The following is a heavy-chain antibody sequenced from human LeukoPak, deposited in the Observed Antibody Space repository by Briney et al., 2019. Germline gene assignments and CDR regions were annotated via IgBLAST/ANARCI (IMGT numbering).Heavy chain of an antibody. CDR1: GGSISSSSYY. V-gene: IGHV4-39*07. CDR3: AREDYYDSSGYPADYFQH. D-gene: IGHD3-22*01. J-gene: IGHJ1*01. CDR2: IYYSGST. Sequence: PSETLSLTCTVSGGSISSSSYYWGWIRQPPGKGLEWIGSIYYSGSTYYNPSLKSRVTISVDTSKNQFSLQLNSLTPEDTAVYYCAREDYYDSSGYPADYFQHRGQGTLVTVSS.